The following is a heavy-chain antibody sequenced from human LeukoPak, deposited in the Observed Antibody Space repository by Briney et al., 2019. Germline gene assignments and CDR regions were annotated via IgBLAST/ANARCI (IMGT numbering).Heavy chain of an antibody. CDR1: GFTFSSYA. V-gene: IGHV3-7*01. J-gene: IGHJ6*03. D-gene: IGHD5-18*01. Sequence: GGSLRLSCAASGFTFSSYAMHWVRQAPGKGLEWVANIKQDGSEKYYVDSVKGRFTISRDNAKNSLYLQMNSLRAEDTAVYYCAREHSYGTYYYYYMDVWGKGTTVTISS. CDR2: IKQDGSEK. CDR3: AREHSYGTYYYYYMDV.